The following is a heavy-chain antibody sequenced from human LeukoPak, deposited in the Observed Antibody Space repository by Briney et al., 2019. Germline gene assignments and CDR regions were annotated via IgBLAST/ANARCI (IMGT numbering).Heavy chain of an antibody. Sequence: PLGSRRFSCAASGFTFSTYSMNWVRQAPGKGLEWVSYITSSSSTIYYADSVRGRFTISRDNAKNSLYLQMNSLRDEDTAVYYCARVDWMIGAFDIWGQGTMATVSS. V-gene: IGHV3-48*02. CDR3: ARVDWMIGAFDI. CDR2: ITSSSSTI. D-gene: IGHD3-22*01. CDR1: GFTFSTYS. J-gene: IGHJ3*02.